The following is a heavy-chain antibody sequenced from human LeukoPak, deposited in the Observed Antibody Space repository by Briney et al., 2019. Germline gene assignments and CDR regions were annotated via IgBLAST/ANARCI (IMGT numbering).Heavy chain of an antibody. Sequence: GRSLRLSCAASGFTFSSYGMPWVRQAPGKGLEWVAVISYDGSNKYYADSVKGRFTISRDNSKKTLYLQMSSLRPEDTAVFYCAKGGTGKYYYYGMDVWGQGTTVTVSS. CDR2: ISYDGSNK. CDR1: GFTFSSYG. D-gene: IGHD2-8*02. CDR3: AKGGTGKYYYYGMDV. V-gene: IGHV3-30*18. J-gene: IGHJ6*02.